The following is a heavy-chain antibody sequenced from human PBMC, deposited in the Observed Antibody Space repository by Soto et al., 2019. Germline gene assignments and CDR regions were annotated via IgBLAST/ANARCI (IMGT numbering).Heavy chain of an antibody. CDR1: GRSISSYY. J-gene: IGHJ4*02. D-gene: IGHD3-16*01. Sequence: SETLSLTCTVSGRSISSYYLSWIRQPPGKGLEWIGYIYYSGSTYYNPSLKSRVTISVDTSKNQFSLKLSSVTAADTAVYYCARLSNPWGNSVMDYWGQGTLVTVSS. CDR2: IYYSGST. V-gene: IGHV4-59*06. CDR3: ARLSNPWGNSVMDY.